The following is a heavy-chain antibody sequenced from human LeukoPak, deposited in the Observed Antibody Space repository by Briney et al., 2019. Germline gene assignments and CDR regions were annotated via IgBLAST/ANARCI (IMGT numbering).Heavy chain of an antibody. D-gene: IGHD1-26*01. CDR1: GFTFDDYA. CDR2: ISWNSGSI. CDR3: AKDMYRGEWELPEYYFDY. V-gene: IGHV3-9*01. J-gene: IGHJ4*02. Sequence: GGSLRLSCAASGFTFDDYAMPWVRQAPGKGLEWVSGISWNSGSIGYADSVKGRFTISRDNAKNSLYLQMNSLRAEDTALYYCAKDMYRGEWELPEYYFDYWGQGTLVTVSS.